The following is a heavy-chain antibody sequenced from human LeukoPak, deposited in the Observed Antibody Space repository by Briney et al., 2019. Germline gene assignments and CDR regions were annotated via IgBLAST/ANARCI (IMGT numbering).Heavy chain of an antibody. D-gene: IGHD1-26*01. J-gene: IGHJ4*02. Sequence: GGSLRLSCAASGFTVSSYAVHWVRQPIGKGLEWVSALGIAGDTFYPGSVKGRFTISRENARNSLYLQMNSLRAEDTAMYYCARQMQSHGNFDSWGRGTLVTVSS. CDR3: ARQMQSHGNFDS. CDR2: LGIAGDT. CDR1: GFTVSSYA. V-gene: IGHV3-13*01.